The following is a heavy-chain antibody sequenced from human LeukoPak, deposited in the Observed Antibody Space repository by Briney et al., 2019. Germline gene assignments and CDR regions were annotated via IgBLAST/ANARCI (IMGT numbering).Heavy chain of an antibody. D-gene: IGHD6-19*01. CDR1: GFTFSRYW. V-gene: IGHV3-33*08. CDR3: AREAGAPNWFDP. CDR2: IWDDGSNK. Sequence: PGGSLRLSCAASGFTFSRYWMHWVRQAPGKGLEWVAVIWDDGSNKDYADSVKGRFTISRDNSKNTLYLQMNSLRAEDTAVYYCAREAGAPNWFDPWGQGTLVTVSS. J-gene: IGHJ5*02.